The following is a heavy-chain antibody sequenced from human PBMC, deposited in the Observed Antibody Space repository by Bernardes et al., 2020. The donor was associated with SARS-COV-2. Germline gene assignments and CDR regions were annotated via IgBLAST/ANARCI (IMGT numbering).Heavy chain of an antibody. CDR2: ISSAGFSI. CDR3: ATDRRDYYGSGSPPPSV. CDR1: VFTFSRHS. Sequence: GSLSLSCVDSVFTFSRHSINWVRQAPGKRLEWVSYISSAGFSIFSADSVHCRFTISRDNVQRSLYLQMNSLRDEDTAVYYCATDRRDYYGSGSPPPSVWGQGTTVTVSS. D-gene: IGHD3-10*01. J-gene: IGHJ6*02. V-gene: IGHV3-48*02.